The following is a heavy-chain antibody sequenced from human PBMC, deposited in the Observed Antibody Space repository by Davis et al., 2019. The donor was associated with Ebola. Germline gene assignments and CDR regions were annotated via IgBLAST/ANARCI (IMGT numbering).Heavy chain of an antibody. V-gene: IGHV3-23*01. CDR3: AKVAGYTSGWTFDH. Sequence: GESLKISCAASGFIFSNYVMSWVRQAPGKGLEWVSGVSGGGDSSYYADVVKGRFTISRDNSRNTLFLQLDSLRAEDTAIFYCAKVAGYTSGWTFDHWGQGSLVTVSS. J-gene: IGHJ4*02. D-gene: IGHD6-19*01. CDR1: GFIFSNYV. CDR2: VSGGGDSS.